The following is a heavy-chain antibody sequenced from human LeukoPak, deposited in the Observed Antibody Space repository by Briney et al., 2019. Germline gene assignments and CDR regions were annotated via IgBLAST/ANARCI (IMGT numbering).Heavy chain of an antibody. D-gene: IGHD3-22*01. CDR3: TREAVTYYYDSSGYHRGRYFDY. J-gene: IGHJ4*02. CDR1: GFTFGDYA. Sequence: GGSLRLSCTVSGFTFGDYAMSWFRQAPGKGLEWGGFIRRKAYGGTTEYAASVKDRFTISRDDSKSIAYLQMNSLKTEDTAVYYCTREAVTYYYDSSGYHRGRYFDYWGQGTLVTVSS. V-gene: IGHV3-49*03. CDR2: IRRKAYGGTT.